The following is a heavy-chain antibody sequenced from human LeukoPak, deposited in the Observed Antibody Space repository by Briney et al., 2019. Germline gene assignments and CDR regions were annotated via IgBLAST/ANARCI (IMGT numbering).Heavy chain of an antibody. CDR2: IWYDGSDQ. J-gene: IGHJ4*02. D-gene: IGHD2-21*01. V-gene: IGHV3-33*01. CDR3: VRGNPPNCGGDCFDC. Sequence: GGSLRLSCAASGFTFINYGMHWVRQAPGKGLEWVAVIWYDGSDQRYAESVKGRFTISRDDSKNTVFLQMNSLRVDDTAVYYCVRGNPPNCGGDCFDCWGQGTLVTVSS. CDR1: GFTFINYG.